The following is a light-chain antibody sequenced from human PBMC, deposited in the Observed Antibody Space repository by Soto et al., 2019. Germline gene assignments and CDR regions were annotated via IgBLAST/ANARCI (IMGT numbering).Light chain of an antibody. J-gene: IGKJ1*01. CDR2: SVS. CDR3: QDFDSPQWT. CDR1: QRASRQY. V-gene: IGKV3-20*01. Sequence: VLTQSPDTLSLSPGDRATLSCRANQRASRQYLSWHQQRPGQPPRLLIYSVSIRADGIPDRFSGSGSGSEFTLTINRLEPEDFAVYYCQDFDSPQWTFGQGTKIE.